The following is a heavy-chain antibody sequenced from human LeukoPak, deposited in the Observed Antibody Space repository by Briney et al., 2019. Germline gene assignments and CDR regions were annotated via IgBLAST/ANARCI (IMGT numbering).Heavy chain of an antibody. CDR3: AKELHGSGNYAFDY. Sequence: GGSLRLSCAASGFTFSSCALSWVRQAPGKGLEWVSTVSVNGGTTYYADTVKGRFTISRDNSKNTLYLQMTSLRAEDTAVYFCAKELHGSGNYAFDYWGQGTLVTVSS. D-gene: IGHD3-10*01. CDR2: VSVNGGTT. CDR1: GFTFSSCA. V-gene: IGHV3-23*01. J-gene: IGHJ4*02.